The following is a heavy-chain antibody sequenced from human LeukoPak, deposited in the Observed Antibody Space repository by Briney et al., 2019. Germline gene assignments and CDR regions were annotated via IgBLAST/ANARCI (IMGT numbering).Heavy chain of an antibody. CDR3: TTGSYYTTGAFDI. CDR1: GFTLRYTW. CDR2: IRSTKDGGTA. J-gene: IGHJ3*02. Sequence: GGSLRLSCAGYGFTLRYTWMSWVRQSPGKGLEWVARIRSTKDGGTAEKAAPVKGRFTVSRDDSKNMVYLQMNSLKIEDTAVYFCTTGSYYTTGAFDIWGQGRMVTVSS. D-gene: IGHD1-26*01. V-gene: IGHV3-15*01.